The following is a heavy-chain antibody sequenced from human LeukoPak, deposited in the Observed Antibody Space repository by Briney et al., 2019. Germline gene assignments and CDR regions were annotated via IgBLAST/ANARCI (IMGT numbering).Heavy chain of an antibody. J-gene: IGHJ4*02. Sequence: SETLSLTCAVYGGSFSGYYWSWIRQPPGKGLEWIGEINHSGSTNYNPSLKSRVTISVDTSKNQFSLELSSVTAADTAVYYCARGRSSSSWQNDYWGQGTLVTVSS. CDR3: ARGRSSSSWQNDY. CDR1: GGSFSGYY. V-gene: IGHV4-34*01. D-gene: IGHD6-13*01. CDR2: INHSGST.